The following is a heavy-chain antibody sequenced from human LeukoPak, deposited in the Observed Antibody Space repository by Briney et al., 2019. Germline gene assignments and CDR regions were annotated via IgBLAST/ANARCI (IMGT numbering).Heavy chain of an antibody. J-gene: IGHJ4*02. Sequence: ASVKVSCKASGYTFTSYGISWVRQAPGQGLEWMGWISAYNGNTNYAQKLQGRVTMTTDTSTSTAYMELRSLRSDDTAVYYCARVSRRSRGHDGYTYDYWGQGTLVTVSS. CDR1: GYTFTSYG. D-gene: IGHD5-24*01. CDR2: ISAYNGNT. V-gene: IGHV1-18*01. CDR3: ARVSRRSRGHDGYTYDY.